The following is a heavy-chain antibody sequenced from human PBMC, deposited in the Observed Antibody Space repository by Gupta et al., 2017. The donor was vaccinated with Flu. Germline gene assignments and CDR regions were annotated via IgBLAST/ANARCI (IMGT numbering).Heavy chain of an antibody. Sequence: MNWVRQAPGKGLEWVSYISSSGSTIYYADSVKGRFTISRDNAKNSLDRQMNSLRAEDTAVYYCARGSYCTGTTCLHKYFQHWGQGTLVTVSS. V-gene: IGHV3-48*03. CDR2: ISSSGSTI. D-gene: IGHD2-2*01. CDR3: ARGSYCTGTTCLHKYFQH. J-gene: IGHJ1*01.